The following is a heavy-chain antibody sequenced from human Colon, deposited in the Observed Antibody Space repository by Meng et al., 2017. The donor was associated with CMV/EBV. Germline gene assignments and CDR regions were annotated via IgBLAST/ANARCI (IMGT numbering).Heavy chain of an antibody. CDR1: GGSISSSNW. CDR2: IYYSGST. D-gene: IGHD4/OR15-4a*01. J-gene: IGHJ4*02. V-gene: IGHV4-4*02. Sequence: SETLSLTCAVSGGSISSSNWWSWVRQPPGKGLEWIGYIYYSGSTNYSPSLKSRVTISVDTSKNHFSLNLTSVTAADTAVYYCARVDYSGNYDYWGQGTLVTVSS. CDR3: ARVDYSGNYDY.